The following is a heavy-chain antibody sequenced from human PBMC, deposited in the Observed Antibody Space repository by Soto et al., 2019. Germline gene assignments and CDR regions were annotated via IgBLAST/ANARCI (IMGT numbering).Heavy chain of an antibody. CDR2: ISASGGST. Sequence: EVELLESGGGLVQPGGSLRLSCAASGFSFSNYAMNWVRQAPGKGLEWVSAISASGGSTYYADSVKGRFTISRDNSKNTLYLQMNSLRAEDTAVYYCAKAHQYRSSCQDYWGQGTLVTVSS. V-gene: IGHV3-23*01. CDR1: GFSFSNYA. J-gene: IGHJ4*02. CDR3: AKAHQYRSSCQDY. D-gene: IGHD6-6*01.